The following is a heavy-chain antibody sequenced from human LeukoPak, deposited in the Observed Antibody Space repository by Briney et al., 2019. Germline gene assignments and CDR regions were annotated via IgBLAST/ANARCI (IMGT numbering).Heavy chain of an antibody. CDR1: GFTFSSYA. J-gene: IGHJ6*03. Sequence: GGSLRLSCAASGFTFSSYAMSWVRQAPGKGLEWVSAISGSGGSTYYADSVKGRFTISRDNSKNTLFLQMNSLRAEDTAVYYCATPAPHGSDPSLYYYYMDVWGKGTTVTISS. CDR2: ISGSGGST. CDR3: ATPAPHGSDPSLYYYYMDV. V-gene: IGHV3-23*01. D-gene: IGHD5-24*01.